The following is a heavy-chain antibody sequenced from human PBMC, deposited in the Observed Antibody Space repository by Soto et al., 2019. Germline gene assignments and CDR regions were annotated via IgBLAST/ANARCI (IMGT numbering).Heavy chain of an antibody. CDR2: ISGSGGST. CDR3: ANENGYSSSWFEFDY. Sequence: EVQLLESGGGLVQPGGSLRLSCAASGFTFSSYAMSWVRQAPGKGLEWVSAISGSGGSTYYADSVKGRFTISRDNSKDTLYLQMNSLRVEDTAVYYCANENGYSSSWFEFDYWGQGILVTVSS. V-gene: IGHV3-23*01. D-gene: IGHD6-13*01. J-gene: IGHJ4*02. CDR1: GFTFSSYA.